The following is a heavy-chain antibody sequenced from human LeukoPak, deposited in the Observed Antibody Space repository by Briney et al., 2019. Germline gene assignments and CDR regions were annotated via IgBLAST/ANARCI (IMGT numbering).Heavy chain of an antibody. Sequence: GGSLRLSCAASGFTFNRYAMKWVRQATGKGGEWVSTISDSGDQTYSADFVKGRFTSSRDNSNNTLYLQMNSLRAEDTAVYYCARLKYTSSYYTWFDPWGQGTLVTVSS. D-gene: IGHD6-13*01. CDR2: ISDSGDQT. CDR3: ARLKYTSSYYTWFDP. CDR1: GFTFNRYA. J-gene: IGHJ5*02. V-gene: IGHV3-23*01.